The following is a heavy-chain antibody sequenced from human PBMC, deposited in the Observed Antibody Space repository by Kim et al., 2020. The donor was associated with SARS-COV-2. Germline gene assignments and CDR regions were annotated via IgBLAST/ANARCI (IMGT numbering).Heavy chain of an antibody. J-gene: IGHJ6*02. D-gene: IGHD1-1*01. Sequence: GGSLRLSCAASGFTFSSYSMNWVRQAPGKGLEWVSSISSSSSYNYYAYLKKGRSTSSRDNAKNSLYLQMNRLRAEDTAVYYCARAELERLFIYYYYGMDVWGQGTTVTVSS. CDR2: ISSSSSYN. V-gene: IGHV3-21*01. CDR1: GFTFSSYS. CDR3: ARAELERLFIYYYYGMDV.